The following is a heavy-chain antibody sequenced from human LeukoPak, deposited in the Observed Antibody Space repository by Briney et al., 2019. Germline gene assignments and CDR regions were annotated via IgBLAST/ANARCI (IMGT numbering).Heavy chain of an antibody. J-gene: IGHJ6*02. CDR3: ARDGWTTVTTYGMDV. Sequence: NPSETQSLTCTVSGGSISSYYWSWIRQPAGKGLEWIGRIYTSGSTNYNPSLKSRVTMSVDTSKNQFSLKLSSVTAADTAVYYCARDGWTTVTTYGMDVWGQGTTVTVSS. D-gene: IGHD4-17*01. CDR2: IYTSGST. CDR1: GGSISSYY. V-gene: IGHV4-4*07.